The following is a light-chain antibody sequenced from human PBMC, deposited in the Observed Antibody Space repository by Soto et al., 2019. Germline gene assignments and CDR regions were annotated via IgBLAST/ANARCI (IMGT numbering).Light chain of an antibody. CDR1: QSVSSN. CDR3: QQYSNWPT. J-gene: IGKJ1*01. Sequence: EIVMTQSPATLSVSPGERATLSCRASQSVSSNLAWYQQKPAQAPRLLIYGASTRATGVPARFSGSGSGTEFTLTVSSLQSEDFAVYFCQQYSNWPTFGQGTKVEIK. CDR2: GAS. V-gene: IGKV3-15*01.